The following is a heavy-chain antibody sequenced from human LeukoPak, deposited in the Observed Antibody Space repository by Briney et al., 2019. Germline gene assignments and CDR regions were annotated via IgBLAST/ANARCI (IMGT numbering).Heavy chain of an antibody. V-gene: IGHV3-48*03. Sequence: PGGSLRLSCAASGFTFSSFEMNWVRQAPGKGLEWVSYISSRGSTIYYADSVKGRFTISRDNAKNSLYLQMNSLRAEDTAVYYCAREHYYDSSGYYPWGQGTLVTVSS. CDR1: GFTFSSFE. D-gene: IGHD3-22*01. CDR2: ISSRGSTI. CDR3: AREHYYDSSGYYP. J-gene: IGHJ5*02.